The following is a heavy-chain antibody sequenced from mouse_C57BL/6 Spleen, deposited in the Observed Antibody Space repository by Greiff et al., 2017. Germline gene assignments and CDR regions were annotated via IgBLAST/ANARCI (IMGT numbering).Heavy chain of an antibody. Sequence: EVKLMESGGGLVKPGGSLKLSCAASGFTFSDYGMHWVRQAPEKGLEWVAYISSGSSTIYYADTVKGRFTISRDNAKNTLFLQMTSLRSEDTAMDYCARWYGCDVGWYIDVWGKGTTVTVSS. V-gene: IGHV5-17*01. D-gene: IGHD2-2*01. CDR1: GFTFSDYG. CDR2: ISSGSSTI. CDR3: ARWYGCDVGWYIDV. J-gene: IGHJ1*03.